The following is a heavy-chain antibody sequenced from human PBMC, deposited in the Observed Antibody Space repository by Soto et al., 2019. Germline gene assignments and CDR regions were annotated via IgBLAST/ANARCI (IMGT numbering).Heavy chain of an antibody. V-gene: IGHV4-59*01. CDR2: IYYSGST. Sequence: QVQLQESGPGLVKPSETLSLTCTVSGGSISSYYWSWIRPPPGKGLECIGYIYYSGSTNYNPSLKSRVTISVDTSKNPFSLNLSSVTAADTAVYYCARRYSKNAFDIWGQGTMVTVSS. CDR1: GGSISSYY. D-gene: IGHD6-13*01. J-gene: IGHJ3*02. CDR3: ARRYSKNAFDI.